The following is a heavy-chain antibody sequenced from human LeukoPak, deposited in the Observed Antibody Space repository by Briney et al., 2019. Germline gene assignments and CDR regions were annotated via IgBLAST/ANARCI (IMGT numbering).Heavy chain of an antibody. J-gene: IGHJ6*02. CDR1: GYTFTSYD. CDR3: ARAPPLLWFGESYYYGMDV. Sequence: ASVKVSCKASGYTFTSYDINWVRQATGQGLEWMGWMNPNSGNTGYAQKFQGRVTMTRNTSIRTAYMELSSLRSEDTAVYYCARAPPLLWFGESYYYGMDVWGQGTTVTVSS. D-gene: IGHD3-10*01. V-gene: IGHV1-8*01. CDR2: MNPNSGNT.